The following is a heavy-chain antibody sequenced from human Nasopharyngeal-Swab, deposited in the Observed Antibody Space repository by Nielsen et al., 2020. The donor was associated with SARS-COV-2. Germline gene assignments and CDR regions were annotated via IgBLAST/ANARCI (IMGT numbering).Heavy chain of an antibody. V-gene: IGHV4-4*07. J-gene: IGHJ6*02. CDR3: ARGSRFTIFGVVPDYYYGMDV. D-gene: IGHD3-3*01. Sequence: SETLSLTCTVSGGSIRSYYWSWIRQPAGKGLEWIGRIYTSGSTNYNPSLKSRVTMSVDTSKNQFSLKLSSVTAADTAVYYCARGSRFTIFGVVPDYYYGMDVWGQGTTVTVSS. CDR2: IYTSGST. CDR1: GGSIRSYY.